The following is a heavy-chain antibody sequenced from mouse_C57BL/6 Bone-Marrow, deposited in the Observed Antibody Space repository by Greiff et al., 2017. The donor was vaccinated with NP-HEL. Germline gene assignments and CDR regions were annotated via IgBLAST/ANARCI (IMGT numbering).Heavy chain of an antibody. Sequence: VQLQESGAELVMPGASVKLSCKASGYTFTSYCMHWVKQRPGQGLEWIGEIDPSDSYTNYNQNFKGMSTLTVDKSSSTAYMQLSSLTSEDSAVYYCARDPPYGSSGGFAYWGQGTLVTVSA. J-gene: IGHJ3*01. CDR1: GYTFTSYC. D-gene: IGHD1-1*01. CDR3: ARDPPYGSSGGFAY. CDR2: IDPSDSYT. V-gene: IGHV1-69*01.